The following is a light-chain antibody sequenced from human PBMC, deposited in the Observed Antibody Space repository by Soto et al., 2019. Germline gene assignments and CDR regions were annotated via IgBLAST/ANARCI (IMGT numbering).Light chain of an antibody. CDR1: RSVRSNF. V-gene: IGKV3-20*01. CDR3: RQYGSSPIT. Sequence: EIVLTQSPGTLSLYPGERATLSCRASRSVRSNFLAWYQQKPGQAPRLLIYGASTRATGIPARFSGSGSGTEFTLTISSLQSEDFAVYYCRQYGSSPITFGQGTRLEIK. CDR2: GAS. J-gene: IGKJ5*01.